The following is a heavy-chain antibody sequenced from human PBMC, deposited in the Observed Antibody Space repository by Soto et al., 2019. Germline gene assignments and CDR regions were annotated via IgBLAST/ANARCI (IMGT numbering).Heavy chain of an antibody. CDR2: ISYDGGKK. V-gene: IGHV3-30*04. D-gene: IGHD6-13*01. CDR1: GLTFSSFE. CDR3: AREGQPAAGTTPHD. J-gene: IGHJ4*02. Sequence: GGSLRLPCAASGLTFSSFESHWVRRAPGKGLGWVAVISYDGGKKYYADSVKGRFTNARDNSKITLYREMNSLSADDTAVYYCAREGQPAAGTTPHDWGQGTLVTVSS.